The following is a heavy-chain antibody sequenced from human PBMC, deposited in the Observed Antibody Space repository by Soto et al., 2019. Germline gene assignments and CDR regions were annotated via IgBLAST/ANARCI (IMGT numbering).Heavy chain of an antibody. J-gene: IGHJ6*02. D-gene: IGHD2-15*01. CDR1: GFYFSDYN. CDR3: ARDQGGGSCYSCYYFAMDV. CDR2: ISSSGSTK. Sequence: AGGSLRLSCAASGFYFSDYNMNWVRQAPGKGLEWVSYISSSGSTKYYADSVKGRFTISRDNAKKSLYLEMNSLGAEDTAVYYCARDQGGGSCYSCYYFAMDVWGPGTTVTVSS. V-gene: IGHV3-48*01.